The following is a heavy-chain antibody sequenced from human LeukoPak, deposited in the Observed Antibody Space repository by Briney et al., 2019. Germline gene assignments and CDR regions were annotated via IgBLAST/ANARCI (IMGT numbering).Heavy chain of an antibody. CDR2: IYRGGGT. CDR1: GFTVSSNY. J-gene: IGHJ5*02. V-gene: IGHV3-53*01. Sequence: GGSLRLSCAASGFTVSSNYMSWVRQAPGKGLEWVSVIYRGGGTYYADSVKGRFTISRDNSKNTLYLQMNSLRAEDTAVYYCARGIAVAGTEWFDPWGQGTLVTVSS. CDR3: ARGIAVAGTEWFDP. D-gene: IGHD6-19*01.